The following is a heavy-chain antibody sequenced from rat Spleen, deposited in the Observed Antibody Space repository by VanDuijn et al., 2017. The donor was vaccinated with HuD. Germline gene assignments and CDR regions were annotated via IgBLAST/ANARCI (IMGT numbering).Heavy chain of an antibody. J-gene: IGHJ3*01. CDR2: ICADGVNT. Sequence: EVQLVESGGGLVQPGRSLKLSCVASGFTFNNYWMSWIRQAPGKGLEWVSSICADGVNTYYPDSVKGRFTISRANSENTVYLQMNSLRSEDTATYYCTSHGTRVSRFAYWGQGTLVTVSS. D-gene: IGHD1-4*01. CDR1: GFTFNNYW. CDR3: TSHGTRVSRFAY. V-gene: IGHV5-58*01.